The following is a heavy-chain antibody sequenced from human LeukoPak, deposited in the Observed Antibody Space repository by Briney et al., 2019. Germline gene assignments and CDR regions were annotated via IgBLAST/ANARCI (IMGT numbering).Heavy chain of an antibody. J-gene: IGHJ5*02. CDR2: IIPIFGTA. CDR1: GGTFSSYA. Sequence: ASVKVSCKASGGTFSSYAISWVRQAPGQGLEWMGGIIPIFGTANYAQKFQGRVTITADESTSTAYMELSSLRSEDTAVYYCAREPRFGAVAGNNWLDPWGQGTLVTVSS. V-gene: IGHV1-69*13. CDR3: AREPRFGAVAGNNWLDP. D-gene: IGHD6-19*01.